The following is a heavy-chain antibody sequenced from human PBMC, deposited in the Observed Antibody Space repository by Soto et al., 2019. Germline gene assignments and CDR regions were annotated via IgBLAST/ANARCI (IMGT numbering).Heavy chain of an antibody. CDR3: AREVQLGSYCYYYGMDV. V-gene: IGHV1-46*01. CDR2: INPSGGST. Sequence: ASVKVSCKASGYTFTSYYMHWVRQAPGQGLEWMGIINPSGGSTSYAQKFQGRVTMTRDTSTSTVYMELSSLRSEDTAVYYCAREVQLGSYCYYYGMDVWGQGTTVTVSS. D-gene: IGHD6-6*01. CDR1: GYTFTSYY. J-gene: IGHJ6*02.